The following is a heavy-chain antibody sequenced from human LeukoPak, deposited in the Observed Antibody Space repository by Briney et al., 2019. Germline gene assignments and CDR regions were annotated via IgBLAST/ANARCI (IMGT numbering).Heavy chain of an antibody. D-gene: IGHD3-3*01. CDR3: ASLITIFGVAQLDY. V-gene: IGHV3-21*01. Sequence: GGSLRLSCAASGFTFSSYSMNWVRQAPGKGLEWVSSISSSSSYIYYADSVKGRFTISRDNAKNSLYLQMNSLRAEDTAVYYCASLITIFGVAQLDYWGQGTLVTVSS. CDR2: ISSSSSYI. CDR1: GFTFSSYS. J-gene: IGHJ4*02.